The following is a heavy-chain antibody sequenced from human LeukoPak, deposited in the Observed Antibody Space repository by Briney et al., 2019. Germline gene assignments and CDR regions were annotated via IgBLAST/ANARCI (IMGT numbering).Heavy chain of an antibody. CDR2: ISHDGSNK. CDR1: GFTFSSYA. CDR3: ALTTVSEGFDY. D-gene: IGHD4-17*01. V-gene: IGHV3-30-3*01. Sequence: PGGSLRLSCAASGFTFSSYAMHWVRQAPGKGLEWVAVISHDGSNKYYADSVKGRFTISRDNSKNTLYLQMNSLRAEDTAVYYCALTTVSEGFDYWGQGTLVTVSS. J-gene: IGHJ4*02.